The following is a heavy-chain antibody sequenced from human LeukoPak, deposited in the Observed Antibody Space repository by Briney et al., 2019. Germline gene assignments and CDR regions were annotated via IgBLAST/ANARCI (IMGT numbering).Heavy chain of an antibody. J-gene: IGHJ5*02. Sequence: PSQTLSLTCTVSGGSISSGAYYWSWIRQPPGKGLEWIGYIYYSGSTYYNPSLKSRVTISVDTSKNQFSLKLSSVTAADTAVYYYARDGSGSYNWFDPWGQGTLVTVSS. V-gene: IGHV4-30-4*01. D-gene: IGHD1-26*01. CDR1: GGSISSGAYY. CDR2: IYYSGST. CDR3: ARDGSGSYNWFDP.